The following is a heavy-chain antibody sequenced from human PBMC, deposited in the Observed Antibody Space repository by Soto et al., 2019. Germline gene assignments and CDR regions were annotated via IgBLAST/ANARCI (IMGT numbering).Heavy chain of an antibody. CDR1: GGTFSSYT. CDR3: ARSGMVRGAASDY. V-gene: IGHV1-69*02. D-gene: IGHD3-10*01. Sequence: QVQLVQSGAEVKKPGSSVKVSCKASGGTFSSYTISWVRQAPGQGLEWMGRIIPILGIANYAQKFQGRVTITADNSTSTAYMELSSLRSEDTAVYYCARSGMVRGAASDYWGQGTLVTVSS. J-gene: IGHJ4*02. CDR2: IIPILGIA.